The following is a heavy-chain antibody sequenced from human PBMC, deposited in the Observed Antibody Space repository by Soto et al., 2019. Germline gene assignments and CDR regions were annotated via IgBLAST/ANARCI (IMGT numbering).Heavy chain of an antibody. CDR2: ISSSSSYI. CDR1: GVTFSSYS. CDR3: ARDLGGLLDP. V-gene: IGHV3-21*01. D-gene: IGHD3-16*01. Sequence: GGSLRLSCAASGVTFSSYSMNWVRQAPGKGLEWVSSISSSSSYIYYADSVKGRFTISRDNAKNSLYLQMNSLRAEDTAVYYCARDLGGLLDPWGQGPLVTVSS. J-gene: IGHJ5*02.